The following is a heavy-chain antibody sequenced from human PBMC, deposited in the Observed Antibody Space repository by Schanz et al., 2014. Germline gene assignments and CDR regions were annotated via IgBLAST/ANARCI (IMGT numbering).Heavy chain of an antibody. CDR3: AKGRMTATNFFDS. CDR2: IKLDESEK. Sequence: EVQLVESGGGLVQPGGSLRLSCAASGFTFSGYWLSWVRQAPGEGLVWVANIKLDESEKFYVDSVKGRFTISRDNAKNALYLQMNSLRADDTAVYYCAKGRMTATNFFDSWGQGTLVTVSS. CDR1: GFTFSGYW. D-gene: IGHD1-7*01. V-gene: IGHV3-7*01. J-gene: IGHJ4*02.